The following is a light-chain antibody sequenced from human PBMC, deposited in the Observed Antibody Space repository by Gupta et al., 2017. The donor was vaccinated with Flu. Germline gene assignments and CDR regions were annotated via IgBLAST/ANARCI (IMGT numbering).Light chain of an antibody. CDR3: QHEGSFPWT. V-gene: IGKV3-20*01. Sequence: GTLSLSPGERATRSCRASQSVSSNYLAWYQQKPGQAPRLLIYGASSRATGIPDRFSGSGSGTXFSLTIXRLEPEDFAVYYCQHEGSFPWTFGXGTKVEIK. CDR1: QSVSSNY. J-gene: IGKJ1*01. CDR2: GAS.